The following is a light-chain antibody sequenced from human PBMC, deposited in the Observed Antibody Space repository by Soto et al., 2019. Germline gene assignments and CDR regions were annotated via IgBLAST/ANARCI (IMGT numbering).Light chain of an antibody. CDR2: DAS. V-gene: IGKV1-5*01. CDR3: QQYDSYPWT. Sequence: DIQLTQAPSTLSASVGDRVTITCRASQGISYWLAWYQQKPGQAPQLLIYDASNLESGVPSRFSGSGFGTEFSLTITSLQPDDFATYYCQQYDSYPWTFGQGTKVDIK. J-gene: IGKJ1*01. CDR1: QGISYW.